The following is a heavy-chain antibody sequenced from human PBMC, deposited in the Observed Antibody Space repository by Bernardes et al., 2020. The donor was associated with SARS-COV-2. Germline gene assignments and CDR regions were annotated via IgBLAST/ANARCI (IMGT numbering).Heavy chain of an antibody. CDR1: GYTFTSYG. J-gene: IGHJ6*02. V-gene: IGHV1-18*01. CDR2: ISAYNGNT. CDR3: AREDVDVYYGMDV. Sequence: APVKVSCKASGYTFTSYGISWVRQAPGQGLEWMGWISAYNGNTNYAQKLQGRVTMTTDTSTSTAYMELRSLRSDDTAVSYCAREDVDVYYGMDVWGQGTTVTVSS.